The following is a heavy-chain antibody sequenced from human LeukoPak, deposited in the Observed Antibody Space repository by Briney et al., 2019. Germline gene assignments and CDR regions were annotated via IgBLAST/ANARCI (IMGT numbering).Heavy chain of an antibody. CDR2: ISYDGSNK. D-gene: IGHD7-27*01. J-gene: IGHJ4*02. CDR1: GFTFSNYA. CDR3: ARDLNWGNAY. Sequence: GTSLRLSCAASGFTFSNYAMHWVRQAPGKGLEGVAVISYDGSNKYYADSVKGRFTISRDNSKNTLYLQMNSLRAKDTAVYYCARDLNWGNAYWGQGTLVTVSS. V-gene: IGHV3-30-3*01.